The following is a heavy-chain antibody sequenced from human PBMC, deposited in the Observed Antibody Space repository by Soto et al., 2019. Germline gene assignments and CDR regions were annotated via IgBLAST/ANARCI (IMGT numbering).Heavy chain of an antibody. Sequence: GESLKISCKGSGYSFPSYWIGWVRQMPGKGREWMGIVYPGDSDTRYSPSFQGQVTISADKSISTAYLQWSSLKASDTAMYYCARLSGCNNGVCYKFDYWGQRTLVTVSS. V-gene: IGHV5-51*01. CDR2: VYPGDSDT. CDR3: ARLSGCNNGVCYKFDY. D-gene: IGHD2-8*01. J-gene: IGHJ4*02. CDR1: GYSFPSYW.